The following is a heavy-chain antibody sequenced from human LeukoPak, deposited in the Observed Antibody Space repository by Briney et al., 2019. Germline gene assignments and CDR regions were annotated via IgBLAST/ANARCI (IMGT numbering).Heavy chain of an antibody. CDR3: TRALSGWWDFDY. Sequence: GGSLRLSCTASGFTFGNYAMSLFRQAPGKGLEWVGFIRSKAYGGTTEYAASVKGRFTISRDDSKTIAYLQMNSLKTEDTAVFYCTRALSGWWDFDYWGQGTLVTVSS. D-gene: IGHD6-19*01. J-gene: IGHJ4*02. V-gene: IGHV3-49*03. CDR1: GFTFGNYA. CDR2: IRSKAYGGTT.